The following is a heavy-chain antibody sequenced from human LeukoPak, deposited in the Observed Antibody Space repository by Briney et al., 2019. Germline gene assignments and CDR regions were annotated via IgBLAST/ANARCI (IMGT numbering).Heavy chain of an antibody. CDR3: AREGTTVTTLDY. J-gene: IGHJ4*02. D-gene: IGHD4-17*01. V-gene: IGHV4-39*02. CDR1: GGSISITSHY. Sequence: SETLSLTCRVSGGSISITSHYWVWIRQPPGKGLEWIGSIYYDGSTYYNPSLKSRVTMSVDTSRNQFLLNLSSVTAADTAVYYCAREGTTVTTLDYWGQGTLVTVSS. CDR2: IYYDGST.